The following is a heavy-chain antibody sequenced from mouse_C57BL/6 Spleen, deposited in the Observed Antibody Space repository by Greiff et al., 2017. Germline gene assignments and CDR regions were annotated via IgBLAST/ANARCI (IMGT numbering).Heavy chain of an antibody. J-gene: IGHJ2*01. D-gene: IGHD2-2*01. CDR3: ARVVSTDFDY. CDR2: IDPANGNT. V-gene: IGHV14-3*01. CDR1: GFTFKNTY. Sequence: VQLQQSVAELVRPGASVKLSCTASGFTFKNTYMHWVKQRPEQGLEWIGRIDPANGNTKYAPKFQGKATITADTSSNTAYLQLISLTSEDTAIYCRARVVSTDFDYWGQGTTLTVSS.